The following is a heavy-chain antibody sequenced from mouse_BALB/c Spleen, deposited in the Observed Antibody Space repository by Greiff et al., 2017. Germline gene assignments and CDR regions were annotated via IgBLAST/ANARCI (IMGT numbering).Heavy chain of an antibody. J-gene: IGHJ4*01. CDR3: ARRRADAMDY. V-gene: IGHV5-6*01. CDR1: GFTFSSYG. D-gene: IGHD3-1*01. Sequence: EVHLVESGGDLVKPGGSLKLSCAASGFTFSSYGMSWVRQTPDKRLEWVATISSGGSYTYYPDSVKGRFTISRDNAKNTLYLQMSSLKSEDTAMYYCARRRADAMDYWGQGTSVTVSS. CDR2: ISSGGSYT.